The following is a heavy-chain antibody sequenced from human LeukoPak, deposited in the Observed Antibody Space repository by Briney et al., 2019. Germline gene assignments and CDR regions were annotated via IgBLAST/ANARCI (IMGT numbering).Heavy chain of an antibody. V-gene: IGHV4-59*08. CDR2: IYYSGST. D-gene: IGHD3-22*01. CDR1: GGSITSYY. Sequence: SETLSLTCTVSGGSITSYYWSWIRQPPGKGLEWIGYIYYSGSTNYNASLKSRGTISVDTSKNQFSLKLSSVTAADTAVYYCAGGYYGGNYWGQGTLVTVSS. CDR3: AGGYYGGNY. J-gene: IGHJ4*02.